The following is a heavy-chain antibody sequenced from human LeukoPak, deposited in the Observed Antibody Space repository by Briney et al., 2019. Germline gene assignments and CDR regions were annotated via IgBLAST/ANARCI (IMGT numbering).Heavy chain of an antibody. CDR2: ISYDGSNK. J-gene: IGHJ4*02. D-gene: IGHD3-3*01. Sequence: SGGSLRLSCAASGFTFSSYAMHWVRQAPGKGLEWVAVISYDGSNKYYADSVKGRFTISRDNSKNTLYLQMNSLRAEDTAVYYCARAAWVLRFLEWHYFDCWGQGTLVTVSS. CDR1: GFTFSSYA. CDR3: ARAAWVLRFLEWHYFDC. V-gene: IGHV3-30*04.